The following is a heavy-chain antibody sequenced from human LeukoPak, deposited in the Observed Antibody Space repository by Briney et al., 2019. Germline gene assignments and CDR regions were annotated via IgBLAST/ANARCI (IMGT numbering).Heavy chain of an antibody. D-gene: IGHD2-15*01. CDR3: ARARYCSGGSCYAEY. CDR1: GYSFTTYW. CDR2: IYPGDSDT. Sequence: GESLKISCKGSGYSFTTYWIGWVRQMPGKGLEWMGMIYPGDSDTRYSPSFQGQVTISADKSISTAYLEWSSLKASDTAMYYCARARYCSGGSCYAEYWGQGTLVTVPS. V-gene: IGHV5-51*01. J-gene: IGHJ4*02.